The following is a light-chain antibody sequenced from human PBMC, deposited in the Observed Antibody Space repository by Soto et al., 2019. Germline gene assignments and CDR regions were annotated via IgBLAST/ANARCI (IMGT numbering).Light chain of an antibody. CDR3: QQHNYWPS. Sequence: EIVMTQSPATLSVSPGERATLSCRASQSVSSNLAWYQQKPGQAPRLLLYGASTRATGIPGRFSGSRSGTDFTLTISSLQSEDFAVYYCQQHNYWPSFGQGTKLEIK. CDR2: GAS. J-gene: IGKJ2*01. V-gene: IGKV3-15*01. CDR1: QSVSSN.